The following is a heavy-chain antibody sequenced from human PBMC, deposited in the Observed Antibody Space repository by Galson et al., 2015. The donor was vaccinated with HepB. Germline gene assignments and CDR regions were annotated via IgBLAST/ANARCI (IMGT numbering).Heavy chain of an antibody. V-gene: IGHV3-43*01. CDR1: GFTFDDYT. J-gene: IGHJ4*02. CDR2: ISWDGEIT. CDR3: AKDIRGSYYDY. Sequence: SLRLSCAASGFTFDDYTMHWVRQGPGKGLEWVSLISWDGEITYYADSVKGRFTTSRDNSKNSLYLQMNSLRTEDTALYYCAKDIRGSYYDYWGQGTLVTVSS. D-gene: IGHD3-10*01.